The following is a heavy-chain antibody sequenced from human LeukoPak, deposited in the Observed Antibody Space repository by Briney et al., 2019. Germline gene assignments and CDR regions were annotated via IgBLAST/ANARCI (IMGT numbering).Heavy chain of an antibody. V-gene: IGHV4-39*07. CDR2: IYYSGST. Sequence: SETPSLTCTVSGGSISSSSYYWGWIRQPPGKGLEWIGSIYYSGSTYYNPSLKSRVTISVDTSKNQFSLKLSSVTAADTAVYYCARGDLVSYGGNVDYWGQGTLVTVSS. CDR3: ARGDLVSYGGNVDY. J-gene: IGHJ4*02. D-gene: IGHD4-23*01. CDR1: GGSISSSSYY.